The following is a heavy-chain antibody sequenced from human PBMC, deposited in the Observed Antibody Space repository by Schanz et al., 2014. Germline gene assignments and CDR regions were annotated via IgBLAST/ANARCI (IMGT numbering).Heavy chain of an antibody. CDR2: MNESHSTI. D-gene: IGHD2-15*01. J-gene: IGHJ4*02. CDR3: ARKVVAAIGGYYDN. V-gene: IGHV3-23*04. Sequence: VQLVESGGGLVQPGGSLRLSCTASGFTFSSYSMNWVRQAPGKGLEWVSAMNESHSTIYYADSVRGRFTISRDNAENTLFLQMNSLRAEDTAVYYCARKVVAAIGGYYDNWGQGTLVIVSS. CDR1: GFTFSSYS.